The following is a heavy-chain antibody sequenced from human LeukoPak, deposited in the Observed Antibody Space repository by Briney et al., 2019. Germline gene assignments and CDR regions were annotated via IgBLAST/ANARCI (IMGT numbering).Heavy chain of an antibody. Sequence: GGSLRLSCAASGFTFSGSAMHWVRQASGKGLEWVGRIRSKANSYATAYAASVKGRFTISKDDSENTAYLQMNSLKTEDTAVYYCTKGIVGAVDYWGQGTLVTVSS. CDR2: IRSKANSYAT. V-gene: IGHV3-73*01. D-gene: IGHD1-26*01. J-gene: IGHJ4*02. CDR3: TKGIVGAVDY. CDR1: GFTFSGSA.